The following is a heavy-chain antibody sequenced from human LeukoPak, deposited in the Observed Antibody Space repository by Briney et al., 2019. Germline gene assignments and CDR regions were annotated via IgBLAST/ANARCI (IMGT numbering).Heavy chain of an antibody. CDR1: GFTFSTYW. Sequence: GGSLRLSCAASGFTFSTYWMSWVRQAPGKGLEWVANIKQDGSDKYYVDSVKGRFTISRDNAKNSLFLQMNSLRAKDTAVYYCARVRCSSNSCFPDYWGQGTLVTVSS. CDR2: IKQDGSDK. CDR3: ARVRCSSNSCFPDY. D-gene: IGHD2-2*01. V-gene: IGHV3-7*01. J-gene: IGHJ4*02.